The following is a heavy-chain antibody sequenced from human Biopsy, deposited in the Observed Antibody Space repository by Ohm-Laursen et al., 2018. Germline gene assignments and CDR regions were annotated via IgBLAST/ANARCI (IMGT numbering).Heavy chain of an antibody. CDR2: IFYRGSI. CDR3: ARGDYFDSNGYFWFDP. V-gene: IGHV4-39*07. CDR1: GGSISNNNYY. Sequence: PSETLSLTCTVSGGSISNNNYYWGWIRQPPGKGLEWIGSIFYRGSIHYKPSLKSRVNISVDTSKNQFSLKLNSVTAADTAVYYCARGDYFDSNGYFWFDPWGQGTLVTVSS. J-gene: IGHJ5*02. D-gene: IGHD3-22*01.